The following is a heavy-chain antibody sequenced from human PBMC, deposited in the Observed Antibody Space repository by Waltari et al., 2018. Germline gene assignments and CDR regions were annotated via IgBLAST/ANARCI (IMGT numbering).Heavy chain of an antibody. Sequence: EVQVVESGGGLVQPGGSLRLSWAASGCTFSSSWMTWVRQGPGKGLEWVANIKTDGSETYYVDSVKGRFTISRDNTKNSLYLQMSSLRAEDTAVYYCAIGGVETSWYWRYWGQGTLVTVSS. CDR1: GCTFSSSW. J-gene: IGHJ4*02. CDR2: IKTDGSET. V-gene: IGHV3-7*01. CDR3: AIGGVETSWYWRY. D-gene: IGHD6-13*01.